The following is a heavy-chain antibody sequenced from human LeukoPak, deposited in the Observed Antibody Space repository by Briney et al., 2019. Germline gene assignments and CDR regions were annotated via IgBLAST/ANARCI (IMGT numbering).Heavy chain of an antibody. CDR2: IRGSGDRK. CDR3: AKGATYYYDSSGYIGHY. J-gene: IGHJ4*02. CDR1: GLTFSSNA. D-gene: IGHD3-22*01. Sequence: GGSLRLSCAASGLTFSSNAMSWVRQAPGKGLEWVSGIRGSGDRKFYADSVEGRFTISRDKSKNTLYLQMNSLRAEDTAVYYCAKGATYYYDSSGYIGHYWGQGTLVTVSS. V-gene: IGHV3-23*01.